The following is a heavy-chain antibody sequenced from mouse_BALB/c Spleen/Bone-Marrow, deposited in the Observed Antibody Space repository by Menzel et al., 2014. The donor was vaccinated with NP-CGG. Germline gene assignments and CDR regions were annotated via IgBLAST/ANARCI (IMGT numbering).Heavy chain of an antibody. J-gene: IGHJ2*01. CDR3: ASYYNGYYFGS. CDR2: IDPAYGNT. D-gene: IGHD1-1*01. CDR1: GFNIKDTY. Sequence: EVQLQQSGAVLVKPGASVKLSCTASGFNIKDTYMHWVKQRPEQRLEWFGRIDPAYGNTKYDPKFQGKATITADTSSNTAYLQLSSLTSEDTAVYYCASYYNGYYFGSWGQGPTLTVSS. V-gene: IGHV14-3*02.